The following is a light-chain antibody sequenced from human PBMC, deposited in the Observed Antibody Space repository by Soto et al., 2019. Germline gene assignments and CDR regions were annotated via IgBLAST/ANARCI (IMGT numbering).Light chain of an antibody. CDR1: QSLLHSNGYNY. J-gene: IGKJ3*01. CDR3: MQALQTPLFT. V-gene: IGKV2-28*01. CDR2: LGS. Sequence: DIVMTQSPLSLPVTPGEPASISCRSSQSLLHSNGYNYLDWYLQKPGQSPHLLIYLGSNRASGVPDRFSGSGSGTDFTLKISRVEAEDVGVYYCMQALQTPLFTFGSGTKVDIK.